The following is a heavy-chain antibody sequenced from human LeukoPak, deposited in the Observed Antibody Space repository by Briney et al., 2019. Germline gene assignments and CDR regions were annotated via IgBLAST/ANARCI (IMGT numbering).Heavy chain of an antibody. D-gene: IGHD5-18*01. CDR1: GFSFGSYP. J-gene: IGHJ5*02. V-gene: IGHV3-23*01. Sequence: GGSLRLSCVVSGFSFGSYPMSWVRQAPGKGLEWVSVISETGGVTHYADSMKGRFTISRDNIKNTLNLQMNSLRAEDTAIYYCARAGYSYGINWFDPWGQGTLVTVSS. CDR3: ARAGYSYGINWFDP. CDR2: ISETGGVT.